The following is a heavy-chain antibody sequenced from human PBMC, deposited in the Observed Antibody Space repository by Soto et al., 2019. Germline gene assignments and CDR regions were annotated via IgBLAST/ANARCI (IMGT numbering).Heavy chain of an antibody. J-gene: IGHJ4*02. Sequence: GGSLRPSCAASGFTFSNFAMIWVRQAPGKGLEWVSGISASGGGTHYADSVKGRFTISRDNSKNTLNLQMNSVRAEDTAVYYCAKLAYSSTDYWGQGTLVTVSS. CDR2: ISASGGGT. V-gene: IGHV3-23*01. CDR3: AKLAYSSTDY. CDR1: GFTFSNFA. D-gene: IGHD6-13*01.